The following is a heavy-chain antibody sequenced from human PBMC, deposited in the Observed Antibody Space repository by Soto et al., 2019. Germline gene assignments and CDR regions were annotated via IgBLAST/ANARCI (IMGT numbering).Heavy chain of an antibody. CDR2: IIPIFGTA. V-gene: IGHV1-69*13. J-gene: IGHJ4*02. CDR3: ARSLQVVAYYFDY. CDR1: GGTFSSYA. D-gene: IGHD2-15*01. Sequence: SVKVSCKASGGTFSSYAISWVRQAPGQGLEWMGGIIPIFGTANYAQKFQGRVTITADESTSTAYMELSSLRSEDTAVYYCARSLQVVAYYFDYWGQGTLVTVSS.